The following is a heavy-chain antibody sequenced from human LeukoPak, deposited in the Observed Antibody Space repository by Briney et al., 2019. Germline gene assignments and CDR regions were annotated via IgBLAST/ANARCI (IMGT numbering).Heavy chain of an antibody. CDR1: GFTFSSYG. CDR3: AKDRGGVVVRAFDY. J-gene: IGHJ4*02. V-gene: IGHV3-30*18. D-gene: IGHD3-22*01. CDR2: ISYDGSNK. Sequence: PGGSLRLSCAASGFTFSSYGMHWVRQAPGKGLEWVAVISYDGSNKYYADSVKGRFTISRDNSKNTLYLQMNNLRVEDTALYYCAKDRGGVVVRAFDYWGQGTLVTVSS.